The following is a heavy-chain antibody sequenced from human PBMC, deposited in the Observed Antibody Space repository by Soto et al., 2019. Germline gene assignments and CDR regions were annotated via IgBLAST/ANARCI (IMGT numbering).Heavy chain of an antibody. CDR3: GGGSHLPTNYSYSYMDV. CDR2: INHSGST. J-gene: IGHJ6*03. V-gene: IGHV4-34*01. CDR1: GGSFSGYY. Sequence: SETLSLTCAVYGGSFSGYYWSWIRQPPGKGLEWIGEINHSGSTNYNPSLKSRVTISVDTSKNQFSLKLSSVTAADTAVYYCGGGSHLPTNYSYSYMDVWGKGTTVTVSS.